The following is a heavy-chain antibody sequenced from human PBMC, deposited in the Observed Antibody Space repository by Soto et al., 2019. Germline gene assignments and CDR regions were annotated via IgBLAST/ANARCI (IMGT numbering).Heavy chain of an antibody. CDR3: AREKTTIGDFDY. V-gene: IGHV4-59*01. CDR1: GGSMTSYY. CDR2: IYYSGST. Sequence: SETLSLTCTVSGGSMTSYYWSWIRQTPAKGLEWIGFIYYSGSTNYNPSLKSRVTISVDTSKNQFSLKLSSVTAADTAVYYCAREKTTIGDFDYWGQGTLVTVSS. J-gene: IGHJ4*02. D-gene: IGHD1-7*01.